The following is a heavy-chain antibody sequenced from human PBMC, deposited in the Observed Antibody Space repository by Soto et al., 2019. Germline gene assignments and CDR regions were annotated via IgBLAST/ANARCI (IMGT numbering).Heavy chain of an antibody. J-gene: IGHJ4*01. Sequence: QVQLVQSGAEVKKPGSSVKVSCKASGGTFSSYTISWVRQAPGQGLEWMGRIIPILGIANYAQKFQGRVTITADKSTSTAYMERSSRRSYDTYVYYCASSYDSSDYRGHGTLVTVSS. CDR1: GGTFSSYT. V-gene: IGHV1-69*02. D-gene: IGHD3-22*01. CDR3: ASSYDSSDY. CDR2: IIPILGIA.